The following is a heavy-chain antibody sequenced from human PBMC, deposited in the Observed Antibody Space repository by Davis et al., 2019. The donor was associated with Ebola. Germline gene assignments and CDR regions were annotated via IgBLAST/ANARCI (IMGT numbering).Heavy chain of an antibody. V-gene: IGHV3-30-3*01. J-gene: IGHJ3*02. D-gene: IGHD1-1*01. CDR1: GFTFISYA. CDR3: AKGGYRAFDI. CDR2: ISYDGSNK. Sequence: GGSLRLSFPPSGFTFISYAMHWVRQAPGKGLAWVAVISYDGSNKYYADSVKGRFTISRDNSKNTLYLQMNSLRAEDTAVYYCAKGGYRAFDIWGQGKMVTVSS.